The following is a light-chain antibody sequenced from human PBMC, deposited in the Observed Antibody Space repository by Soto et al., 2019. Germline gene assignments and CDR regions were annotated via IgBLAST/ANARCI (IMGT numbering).Light chain of an antibody. Sequence: QSALTQPASVTGSPGQSITIPCTGTSSDVGGYKYVSWYQQFPGKAPKLMIYDVTNRPSGVSNRFSGSKSGNTASLTISGLQAEDEDDYYCSSYTRSSTIVVFGGGTQLTVL. CDR2: DVT. CDR3: SSYTRSSTIVV. CDR1: SSDVGGYKY. J-gene: IGLJ2*01. V-gene: IGLV2-14*01.